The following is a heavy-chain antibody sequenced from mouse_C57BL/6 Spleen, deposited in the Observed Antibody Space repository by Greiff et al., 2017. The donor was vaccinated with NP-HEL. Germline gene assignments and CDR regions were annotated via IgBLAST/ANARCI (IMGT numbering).Heavy chain of an antibody. CDR3: ARGAYYSNYYFDY. D-gene: IGHD2-5*01. CDR2: ISGGGGNH. Sequence: EVKLMESGGGLVKPGGSLKLSCAASGFTFSSYTMSWVRQTPEKRLEWVATISGGGGNHYYPDSVKGRFTISRDNAKNTLYLQMSSLRSEDTALYYCARGAYYSNYYFDYWGQGTTLTVSS. J-gene: IGHJ2*01. V-gene: IGHV5-9*01. CDR1: GFTFSSYT.